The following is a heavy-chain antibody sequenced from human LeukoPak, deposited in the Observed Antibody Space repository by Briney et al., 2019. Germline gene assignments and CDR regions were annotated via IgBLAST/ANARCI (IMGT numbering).Heavy chain of an antibody. D-gene: IGHD5-18*01. CDR1: GFTFSSYG. J-gene: IGHJ4*02. CDR3: ARDERGYSYGLFDY. CDR2: IWYDGSNK. V-gene: IGHV3-33*01. Sequence: PGGSLRLSCAASGFTFSSYGMHWVRQAPGKGLEWVAVIWYDGSNKYYADSVKGRFTISRDNSKNTLYLQMNSLRAEDTAVYYCARDERGYSYGLFDYWGQGTLVTVSS.